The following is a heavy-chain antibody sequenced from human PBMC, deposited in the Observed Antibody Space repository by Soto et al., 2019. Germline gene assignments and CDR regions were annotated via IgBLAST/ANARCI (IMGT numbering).Heavy chain of an antibody. CDR1: GFSVSNYW. CDR3: AKDRGEEGLKFLEWFGGMDV. D-gene: IGHD3-3*01. CDR2: IKSDGTT. Sequence: LRLSCAASGFSVSNYWMNWVRQAPGKGLVWVSHIKSDGTTSYADSVEGRFTVSRDDAKNTFYLQMNGLRAEDTAVYYCAKDRGEEGLKFLEWFGGMDVWGHGTTVTVSS. J-gene: IGHJ6*02. V-gene: IGHV3-74*01.